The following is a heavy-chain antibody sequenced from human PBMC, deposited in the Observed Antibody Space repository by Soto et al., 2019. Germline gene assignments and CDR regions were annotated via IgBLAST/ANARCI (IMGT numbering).Heavy chain of an antibody. CDR2: IYYSGST. J-gene: IGHJ6*02. V-gene: IGHV4-30-4*01. CDR1: GGSISSGDYY. Sequence: QVQLQESGPGLVKPSQTLSLTCTVSGGSISSGDYYWSWIRQPPGKGLEWIGYIYYSGSTYYNPSLKSRVTISVDTSKNQFSLKLSSVTAADTAVYYCARDPGYYDSSGYSPRYGMDVWGQGTTVTVSS. D-gene: IGHD3-22*01. CDR3: ARDPGYYDSSGYSPRYGMDV.